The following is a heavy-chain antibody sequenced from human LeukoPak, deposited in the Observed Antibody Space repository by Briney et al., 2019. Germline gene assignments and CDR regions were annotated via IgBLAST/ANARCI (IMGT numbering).Heavy chain of an antibody. Sequence: GASVKVSCKASGYTFTRYAMHWVRQAPGQWLELMGWTNAGNGNTKYSQKFQGRVTITRDTSASTAYMELSSLRSEDTAVYYCARVGLTYDSSGYCPFAFDYWGQGTLVTVSS. J-gene: IGHJ4*02. D-gene: IGHD3-22*01. CDR2: TNAGNGNT. CDR3: ARVGLTYDSSGYCPFAFDY. V-gene: IGHV1-3*01. CDR1: GYTFTRYA.